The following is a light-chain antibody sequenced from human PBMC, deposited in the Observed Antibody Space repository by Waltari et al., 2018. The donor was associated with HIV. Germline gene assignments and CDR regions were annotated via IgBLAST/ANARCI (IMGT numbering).Light chain of an antibody. Sequence: DIVMTQSQVSFAVSRGEVSSIRSNSSRSLLYSGTNMNYLAWYQQKSGQPPKVLIYWASTRESGVPDRFSGSGSGTDFTLTISSLQAEDVAVYYCQQYFTTPPTFGQGTKGEIK. CDR2: WAS. CDR3: QQYFTTPPT. V-gene: IGKV4-1*01. CDR1: RSLLYSGTNMNY. J-gene: IGKJ1*01.